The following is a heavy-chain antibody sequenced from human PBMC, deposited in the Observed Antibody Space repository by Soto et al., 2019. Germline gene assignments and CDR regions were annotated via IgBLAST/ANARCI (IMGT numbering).Heavy chain of an antibody. D-gene: IGHD2-8*01. J-gene: IGHJ4*02. CDR1: DGSISSSSYN. CDR3: ARRRVPYCTNGVCSTIYYFDY. CDR2: IYYSGST. Sequence: PSETLSLTCTLSDGSISSSSYNWGWIRQPPGKGLEWIGSIYYSGSTYYNPSLKSRVTISVDTSKNQFSLKLSSVTAADTAVYYCARRRVPYCTNGVCSTIYYFDYWGQGTLVTVSS. V-gene: IGHV4-39*01.